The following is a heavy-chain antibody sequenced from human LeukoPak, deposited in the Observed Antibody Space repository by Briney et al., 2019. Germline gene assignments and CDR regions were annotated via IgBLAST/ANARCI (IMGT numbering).Heavy chain of an antibody. CDR3: ATGTSKRMVRGVIIGDVFDY. CDR1: GYTLTELS. Sequence: ASVNVSCKVSGYTLTELSMHWVRQAPGKGREWIGGFDPEDGETIYAQKFQGRVTMTEDTSTDTDYMELSSLRSEDTAVYYCATGTSKRMVRGVIIGDVFDYWGQGTLVTVSS. D-gene: IGHD3-10*01. V-gene: IGHV1-24*01. CDR2: FDPEDGET. J-gene: IGHJ4*02.